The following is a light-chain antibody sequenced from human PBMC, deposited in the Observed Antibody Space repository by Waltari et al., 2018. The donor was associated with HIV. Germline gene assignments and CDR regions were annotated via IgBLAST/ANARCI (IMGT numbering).Light chain of an antibody. Sequence: SYDLTQPVSVSVSPGQTASITCSGDKLGNKYICWYQQKPGQSPVLVIYQDTKRPSGVPERFSGSNSGNTATLTISGARALDEADYYCQAWDTTNAVVFFGGGTKLTVL. CDR1: KLGNKY. CDR3: QAWDTTNAVVF. V-gene: IGLV3-1*01. CDR2: QDT. J-gene: IGLJ2*01.